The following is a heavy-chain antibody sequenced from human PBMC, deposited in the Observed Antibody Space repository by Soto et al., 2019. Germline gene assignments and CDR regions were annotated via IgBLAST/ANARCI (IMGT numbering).Heavy chain of an antibody. Sequence: EVQLLESGGGLVQPGGSLRLSCAASGFTFHIYPMTWVRQAPGKGLEWVSTISRGSDDIQYADSVKGRFTLTRDDSKKRLYLQLNGLRVEDTAVYYCARSGERWLHEEYWGQGTLVTVSS. D-gene: IGHD6-19*01. CDR3: ARSGERWLHEEY. J-gene: IGHJ4*02. CDR1: GFTFHIYP. V-gene: IGHV3-23*01. CDR2: ISRGSDDI.